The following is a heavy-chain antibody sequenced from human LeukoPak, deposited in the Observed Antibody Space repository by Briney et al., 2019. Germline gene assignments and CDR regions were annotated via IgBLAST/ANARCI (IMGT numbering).Heavy chain of an antibody. V-gene: IGHV4-30-4*01. J-gene: IGHJ4*02. D-gene: IGHD5-18*01. CDR1: GGSISSGDYS. CDR2: IYYSGST. Sequence: SETLSLTCTVSGGSISSGDYSWSWIRQPPGKGLEWIGYIYYSGSTYYNPSLKSRVTISVDTSKNQFSLKLSSVTAADTAVYYCARDGGYSYGLDYWGQGTLVTVSS. CDR3: ARDGGYSYGLDY.